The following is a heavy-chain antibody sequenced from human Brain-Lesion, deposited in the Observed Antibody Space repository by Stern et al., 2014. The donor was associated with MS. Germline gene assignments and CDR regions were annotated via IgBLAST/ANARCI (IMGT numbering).Heavy chain of an antibody. V-gene: IGHV1-3*01. Sequence: QVQLVESGAEVKKPGASVKVSCKASGYTFIRYAMQWVRQAPGQRLEWMGRINGVDDKTKYSHKFQGRVTLTRDTSANTVYMELSSLRSEDTAVYYCARDEHRDSSGHYAPFDYWGQGTRVTVSS. D-gene: IGHD3-22*01. J-gene: IGHJ4*02. CDR1: GYTFIRYA. CDR2: INGVDDKT. CDR3: ARDEHRDSSGHYAPFDY.